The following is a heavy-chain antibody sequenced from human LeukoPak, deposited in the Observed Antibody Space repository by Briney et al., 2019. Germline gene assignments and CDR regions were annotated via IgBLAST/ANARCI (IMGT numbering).Heavy chain of an antibody. Sequence: GGSLRLSCLASGFTFSTYSMTWVRQVPGKGLDWVSAISADDTGYFADSVKGRFIVSRDNSKNTLYLQLNRLRVEDTAVYYCAKEHDLWHEEGNWFDPWGQGTLVTVSS. V-gene: IGHV3-23*01. CDR1: GFTFSTYS. D-gene: IGHD3-3*01. J-gene: IGHJ5*02. CDR3: AKEHDLWHEEGNWFDP. CDR2: ISADDTG.